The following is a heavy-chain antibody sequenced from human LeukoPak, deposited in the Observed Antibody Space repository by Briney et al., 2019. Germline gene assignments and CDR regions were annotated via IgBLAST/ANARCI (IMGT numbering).Heavy chain of an antibody. J-gene: IGHJ4*02. D-gene: IGHD4-17*01. CDR1: GGSISSYY. Sequence: TSETLSLTCPVSGGSISSYYWSWILQPAGKQPGWIGRMYTSGSTYYNPSLKSRVTMSADTSKNQFSLKLTSVTAADTSVYYCAREGGPGGDYGSIDSWGQGTLVTVSS. V-gene: IGHV4-4*07. CDR3: AREGGPGGDYGSIDS. CDR2: MYTSGST.